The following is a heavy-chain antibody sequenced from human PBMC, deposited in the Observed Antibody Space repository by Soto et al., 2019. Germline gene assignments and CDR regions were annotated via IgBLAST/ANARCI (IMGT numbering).Heavy chain of an antibody. J-gene: IGHJ6*02. CDR3: ARGHRVETPGRGKFYFYPYGMDA. CDR1: GGSFSDYH. CDR2: IGLTGIT. D-gene: IGHD2-21*02. Sequence: SETLSLTCAVYGGSFSDYHWTWIRQSPGKGLEWIGEIGLTGITKYNPSLKNRVSVTIDTSKNQFSLRLNSMTAADTAVYYCARGHRVETPGRGKFYFYPYGMDAWGQGTTVTVSS. V-gene: IGHV4-34*01.